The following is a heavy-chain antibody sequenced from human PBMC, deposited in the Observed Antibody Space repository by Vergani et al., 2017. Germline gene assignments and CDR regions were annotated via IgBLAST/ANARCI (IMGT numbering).Heavy chain of an antibody. V-gene: IGHV3-7*01. CDR1: GFSFGDFA. Sequence: EVQLVESGGGLVPPGRSLRLSCAASGFSFGDFAMTWVRQAPGKGLEWVAHISPDGSATSYVDSVKGRFTISRDTSKKTLSLQMRSLRADDTAVYYCAKDGRENSDYGYFDYWGQGTLVTVSS. CDR3: AKDGRENSDYGYFDY. CDR2: ISPDGSAT. J-gene: IGHJ4*02. D-gene: IGHD4-17*01.